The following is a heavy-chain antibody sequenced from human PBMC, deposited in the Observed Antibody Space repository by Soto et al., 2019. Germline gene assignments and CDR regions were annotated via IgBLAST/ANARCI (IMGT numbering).Heavy chain of an antibody. CDR2: IYHSGST. CDR3: ARDTTPSL. Sequence: SETLSLTCAVYGGSFSGYYWSWIRQPPGKGLEWIGYIYHSGSTNYNPSLKSRVTISVDTSKNQFSLKLSSVTAADTAMYYCARDTTPSLWGQGTLVTVSS. V-gene: IGHV4-59*01. D-gene: IGHD1-1*01. CDR1: GGSFSGYY. J-gene: IGHJ4*02.